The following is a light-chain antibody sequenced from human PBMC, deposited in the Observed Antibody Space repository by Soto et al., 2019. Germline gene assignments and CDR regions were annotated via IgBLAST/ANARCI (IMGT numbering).Light chain of an antibody. Sequence: EVVLTQSPGTLSLSPGERATLSCRASQSVSSSYLAWYQQKPGQAPRLLIYGTSSRATGIPDRFSGSGSGTDFTLTISRLEPEDITVYYCEQYGSSSWRFGQGTKGEIK. V-gene: IGKV3-20*01. J-gene: IGKJ1*01. CDR1: QSVSSSY. CDR2: GTS. CDR3: EQYGSSSWR.